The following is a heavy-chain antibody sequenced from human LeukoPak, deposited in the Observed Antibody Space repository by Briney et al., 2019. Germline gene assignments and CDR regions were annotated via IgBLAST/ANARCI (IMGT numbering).Heavy chain of an antibody. V-gene: IGHV3-7*01. J-gene: IGHJ3*02. CDR2: IKKDGSEK. CDR1: GFTFSSYW. CDR3: ASILWLYYYGRGGAFDI. Sequence: GGSLRLSCAASGFTFSSYWMHWVRQAPGKGLEWVANIKKDGSEKYYVDSVEGRFTISRDNAKNSLYLQMSSLRAEDTAVYYCASILWLYYYGRGGAFDIWGQGTMVTVSS. D-gene: IGHD3-10*02.